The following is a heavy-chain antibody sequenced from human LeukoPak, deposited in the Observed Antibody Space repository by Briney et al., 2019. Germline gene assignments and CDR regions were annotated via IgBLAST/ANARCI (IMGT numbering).Heavy chain of an antibody. CDR2: ISYDGSNK. J-gene: IGHJ4*02. Sequence: PGGSLRLSCAASGFTFSSYGMHWVRQAPGKGLEWVAVISYDGSNKYYADSVKGRFTISRDNSKNTLYLQMNSLRAEDTAVYYCAKSWFGERYPAQDFDYWGQGTLVTVSS. V-gene: IGHV3-30*18. CDR3: AKSWFGERYPAQDFDY. CDR1: GFTFSSYG. D-gene: IGHD3-10*01.